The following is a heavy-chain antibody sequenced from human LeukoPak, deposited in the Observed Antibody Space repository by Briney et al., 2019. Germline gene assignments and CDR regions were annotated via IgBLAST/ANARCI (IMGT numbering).Heavy chain of an antibody. D-gene: IGHD3-10*02. CDR1: KFTFSSYV. CDR2: ISSNSYEI. V-gene: IGHV3-21*01. J-gene: IGHJ6*04. Sequence: GGSVRLSCGASKFTFSSYVMNWVRQAPGKGLEWVSSISSNSYEIYYADSVRGRFTISRDNAKNSLYLQMNSLRAEDTAVYYCAELGITMIGGVWGKGTTVTISS. CDR3: AELGITMIGGV.